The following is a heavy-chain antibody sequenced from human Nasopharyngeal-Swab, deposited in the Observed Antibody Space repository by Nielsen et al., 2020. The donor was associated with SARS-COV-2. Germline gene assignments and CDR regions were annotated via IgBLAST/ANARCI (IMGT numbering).Heavy chain of an antibody. CDR3: ARGCYDSIR. V-gene: IGHV3-66*01. Sequence: GESLKISCAASGFTVSSNYMSWVRQAPGKGLEWVSVIYSGGSTYYADSVKGRFTISRDNSKNTLYLQMNSLRTEDTAVYYCARGCYDSIRWGQGTLVTVSS. J-gene: IGHJ4*02. CDR2: IYSGGST. D-gene: IGHD3-22*01. CDR1: GFTVSSNY.